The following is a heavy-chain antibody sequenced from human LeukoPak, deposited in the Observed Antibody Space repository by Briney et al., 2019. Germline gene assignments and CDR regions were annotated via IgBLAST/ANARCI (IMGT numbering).Heavy chain of an antibody. CDR1: GFTFSSYA. J-gene: IGHJ4*02. CDR2: ISGSGGST. CDR3: ASTLITGTTGPYYFDY. D-gene: IGHD1-20*01. V-gene: IGHV3-23*01. Sequence: GGSLRLSCAASGFTFSSYAMSWVRQAPGKGLEWVSAISGSGGSTYYADSVKGRFTISRHNSKNTLYLQMNSLRAEDTAVYYCASTLITGTTGPYYFDYWGQGTLVTVSS.